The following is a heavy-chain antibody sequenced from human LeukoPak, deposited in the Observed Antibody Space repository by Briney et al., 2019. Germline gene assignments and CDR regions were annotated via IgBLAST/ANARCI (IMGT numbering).Heavy chain of an antibody. CDR1: GFSFSTFA. CDR3: AKDSRGYSSGWSGSFDN. CDR2: ITGNGDRT. Sequence: HPGGSLRLSCAASGFSFSTFAMTWVRQAPGKGLEWVSVITGNGDRTYYADSVKGRFTISRDNSKNTLYLQLNSLRAEDTAVYYCAKDSRGYSSGWSGSFDNWGQGALVTVSS. J-gene: IGHJ4*02. V-gene: IGHV3-23*01. D-gene: IGHD6-19*01.